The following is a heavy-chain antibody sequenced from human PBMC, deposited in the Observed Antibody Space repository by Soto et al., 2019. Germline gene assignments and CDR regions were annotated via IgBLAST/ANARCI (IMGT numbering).Heavy chain of an antibody. CDR2: IIPIFGTA. Sequence: GASVKVSCKASGGTFSSYAISWVRQAPGQGLEWMGGIIPIFGTANYAQKFQGRVTITADESTSTAYMELSSLRSEDTAVYYCARDVWFGVRTSNDSYYYYGMDVWGQGTTVTVSS. J-gene: IGHJ6*02. CDR3: ARDVWFGVRTSNDSYYYYGMDV. V-gene: IGHV1-69*13. CDR1: GGTFSSYA. D-gene: IGHD3-10*01.